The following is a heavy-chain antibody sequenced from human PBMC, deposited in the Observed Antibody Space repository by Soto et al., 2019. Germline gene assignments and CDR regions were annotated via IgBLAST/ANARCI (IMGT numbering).Heavy chain of an antibody. V-gene: IGHV1-24*01. CDR2: FDPEDGET. D-gene: IGHD2-15*01. Sequence: KGLEWMGGFDPEDGETIYAQKFQGRVTMTEDTSTDTAYMELSSLRSEDTAVYYCATSTSYCSGGSCYLNDAFDIWGQGTMVTVSS. J-gene: IGHJ3*02. CDR3: ATSTSYCSGGSCYLNDAFDI.